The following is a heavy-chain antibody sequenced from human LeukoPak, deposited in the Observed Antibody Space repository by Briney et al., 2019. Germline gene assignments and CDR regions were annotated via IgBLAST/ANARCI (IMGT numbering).Heavy chain of an antibody. Sequence: QAGGSLRLSCAASGFTFSSYGMHWVRQAPGKGLEWVAFIRYDGSNKYYADSVKGRFTISRDNSKNTLYLQMNSLRAEDTAVYYCAKALSSLPGVLYYWGQGALVTVSS. V-gene: IGHV3-30*02. D-gene: IGHD6-6*01. CDR1: GFTFSSYG. CDR2: IRYDGSNK. J-gene: IGHJ4*02. CDR3: AKALSSLPGVLYY.